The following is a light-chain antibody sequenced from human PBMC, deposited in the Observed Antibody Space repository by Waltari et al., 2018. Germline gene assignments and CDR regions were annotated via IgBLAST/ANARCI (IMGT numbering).Light chain of an antibody. J-gene: IGLJ1*01. Sequence: QAALTQPASVSGSPGQSITISCTGTSSDIGAYSYVSWFQQHPGQAPKLMICGVSIRPSGVSNRCCGSKSGNTASLTISGLQAEDEADYYCSSFTDSRIYVFGSGTKVTVL. CDR3: SSFTDSRIYV. CDR2: GVS. CDR1: SSDIGAYSY. V-gene: IGLV2-14*03.